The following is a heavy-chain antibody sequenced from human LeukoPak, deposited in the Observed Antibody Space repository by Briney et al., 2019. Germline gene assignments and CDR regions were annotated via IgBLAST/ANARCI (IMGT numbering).Heavy chain of an antibody. V-gene: IGHV3-23*01. CDR3: AKNRRSPEYYFDY. D-gene: IGHD6-13*01. Sequence: AGGSLRLSCAAAGFTFSSYAMSWVRQAPGKRLGWVSAISGSGGATYYADSVKGRFTISRDNSKNTLCLQMNSLRAEDTAVYYCAKNRRSPEYYFDYWGQGTLVTVSS. CDR1: GFTFSSYA. J-gene: IGHJ4*02. CDR2: ISGSGGAT.